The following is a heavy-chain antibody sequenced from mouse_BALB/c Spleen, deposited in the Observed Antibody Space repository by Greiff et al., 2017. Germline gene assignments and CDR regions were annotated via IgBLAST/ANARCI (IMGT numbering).Heavy chain of an antibody. J-gene: IGHJ4*01. V-gene: IGHV5-2*03. CDR3: ARHETGTSGYAMDY. CDR1: EYEFPSHD. CDR2: INSDGGST. D-gene: IGHD4-1*01. Sequence: EVKVEESGGGLVQPGESLKLSCESNEYEFPSHDMSWVRKTPEKRLELVAAINSDGGSTYYPDTMERRFIISRDNTKKTLYLQMSSLRSEDTALYYCARHETGTSGYAMDYWGQGTSVTVSS.